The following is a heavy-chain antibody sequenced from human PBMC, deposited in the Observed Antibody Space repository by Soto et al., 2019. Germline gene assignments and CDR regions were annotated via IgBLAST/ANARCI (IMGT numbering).Heavy chain of an antibody. CDR1: GFSFSDYS. D-gene: IGHD2-15*01. V-gene: IGHV3-23*01. J-gene: IGHJ4*02. CDR3: AKRATTVPTPGNYFDC. Sequence: EVQLLESGGGLVQPGGSLRLSCVASGFSFSDYSMTWVRQAPGRGLEWVSTLTRTGTTFYADSVKGRFTISRDNSKNTRSLQMYSLRAEDSARYFCAKRATTVPTPGNYFDCWGQGTLVTVSS. CDR2: LTRTGTT.